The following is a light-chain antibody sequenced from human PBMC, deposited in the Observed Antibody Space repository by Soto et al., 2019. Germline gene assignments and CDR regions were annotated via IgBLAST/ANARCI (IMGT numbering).Light chain of an antibody. Sequence: EIVLTQSPGTLSLSPGERATLSCRASQSVSSSYLAWYQQKPGQAPRLLIYGASSRATGIPDRFSGSGSGRYCTLTISRLEPEDFAVDYCQKYGSSTPVTFGGGTKVEIK. J-gene: IGKJ4*01. CDR2: GAS. CDR3: QKYGSSTPVT. V-gene: IGKV3-20*01. CDR1: QSVSSSY.